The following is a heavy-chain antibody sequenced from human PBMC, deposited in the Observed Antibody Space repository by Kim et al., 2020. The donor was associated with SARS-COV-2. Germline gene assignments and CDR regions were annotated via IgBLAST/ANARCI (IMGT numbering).Heavy chain of an antibody. D-gene: IGHD3-10*01. V-gene: IGHV3-21*01. CDR2: I. J-gene: IGHJ4*02. Sequence: IYYANSEKGRFTISRANGENTMYLQRSSLRAGDTAVYYCTSLGRGFDYWGQGTLVTVSS. CDR3: TSLGRGFDY.